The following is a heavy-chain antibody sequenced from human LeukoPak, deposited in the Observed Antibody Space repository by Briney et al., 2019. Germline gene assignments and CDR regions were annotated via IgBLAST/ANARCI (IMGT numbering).Heavy chain of an antibody. CDR1: GGTFSSYA. CDR3: ARGGNPYWYFDL. Sequence: ASVKVSCKASGGTFSSYAISWVRQAPGQGLEWMGGIIPIFGTAYYAQKFQGRVTITADESTSTAYMELSSLRSEDTAVYYCARGGNPYWYFDLWGRGTLVTVSS. V-gene: IGHV1-69*13. CDR2: IIPIFGTA. J-gene: IGHJ2*01. D-gene: IGHD4-23*01.